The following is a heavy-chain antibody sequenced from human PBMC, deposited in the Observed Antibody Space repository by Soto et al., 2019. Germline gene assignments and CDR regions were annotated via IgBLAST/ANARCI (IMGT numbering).Heavy chain of an antibody. CDR1: GYTFTGYF. Sequence: QVQLVQSGPEVTKPGASVKVSCATSGYTFTGYFIHWVRQAPGQGLEWMGWINPNSGAADYSQQFQDWVALTRDTSISTVYMELRRLRSDDTAVYFCTRGSDTLTSPGAYWGQGTLVTVSS. CDR2: INPNSGAA. CDR3: TRGSDTLTSPGAY. D-gene: IGHD3-9*01. J-gene: IGHJ4*02. V-gene: IGHV1-2*04.